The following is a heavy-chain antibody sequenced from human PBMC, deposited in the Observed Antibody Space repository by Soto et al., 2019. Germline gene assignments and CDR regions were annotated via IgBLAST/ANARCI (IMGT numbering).Heavy chain of an antibody. CDR3: AKGDQGCSGGSCYPYFDY. D-gene: IGHD2-15*01. CDR1: GFTFSSYG. V-gene: IGHV3-30*18. CDR2: ISYDGSNK. J-gene: IGHJ4*02. Sequence: HPGGSLRLSCAASGFTFSSYGMHWVRQAPGKGLEWVAVISYDGSNKYYADSVKGRFTISRDNSKNTLYLQMNSLRAEDTAVYYCAKGDQGCSGGSCYPYFDYWGQGTLVTVSS.